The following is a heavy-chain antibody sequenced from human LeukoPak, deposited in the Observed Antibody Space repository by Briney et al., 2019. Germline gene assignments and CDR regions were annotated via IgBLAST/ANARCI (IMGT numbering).Heavy chain of an antibody. V-gene: IGHV3-74*01. D-gene: IGHD4-17*01. CDR2: INRDGSST. Sequence: PGGSLRLSCAASGFTFSSHWMHWVRQAPGKGLVWVSHINRDGSSTYYADSVKGRFSISRENAKNTLYLQMNSLRAEDTAVYYCARGYGDWFDPWGQGTLVTVSS. CDR1: GFTFSSHW. J-gene: IGHJ5*02. CDR3: ARGYGDWFDP.